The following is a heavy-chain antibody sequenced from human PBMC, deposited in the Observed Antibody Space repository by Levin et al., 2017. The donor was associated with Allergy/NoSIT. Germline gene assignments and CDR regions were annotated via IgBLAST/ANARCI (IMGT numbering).Heavy chain of an antibody. D-gene: IGHD2-15*01. Sequence: GGSLRLSCAASGFTFTTYAMSWVRQAPGQGLQCVAVISNGGGPIYYADSVKGRFTISRDNSENTLFLQMDSLRGEDTAIYYCARLGAGRGYYFEYWGQGAQVIVSS. CDR2: ISNGGGPI. CDR3: ARLGAGRGYYFEY. V-gene: IGHV3-23*01. CDR1: GFTFTTYA. J-gene: IGHJ4*02.